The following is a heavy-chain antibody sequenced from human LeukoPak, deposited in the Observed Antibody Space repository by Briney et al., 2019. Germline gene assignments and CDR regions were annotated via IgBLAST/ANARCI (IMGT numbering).Heavy chain of an antibody. CDR1: GDSISGDY. V-gene: IGHV4-4*07. CDR3: ARARWLDPHHFDF. CDR2: RYGSGRT. J-gene: IGHJ4*02. Sequence: SETLSLTCTVSGDSISGDYWNWIRHPAGKGLEWNGLRYGSGRTDYHPSLKSRVTMSLDMSKNHFSLNLTSVTAADTAVYFCARARWLDPHHFDFWGQGTLVAVSS. D-gene: IGHD6-19*01.